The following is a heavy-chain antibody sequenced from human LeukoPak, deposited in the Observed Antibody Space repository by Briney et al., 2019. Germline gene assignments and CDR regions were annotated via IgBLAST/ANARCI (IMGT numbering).Heavy chain of an antibody. J-gene: IGHJ3*02. CDR3: ASRTTVTDADGFDI. D-gene: IGHD4-17*01. CDR1: QLTPSSNI. Sequence: GCLRLSRAPSQLTPSSNIMIWVRPAPGPGVEWVSLIYRGGSTYNAASVNDRFTISRDNTKNSVYLQINSLTAEDTAVYYCASRTTVTDADGFDIWGEGTMVTVSS. CDR2: IYRGGST. V-gene: IGHV3-66*01.